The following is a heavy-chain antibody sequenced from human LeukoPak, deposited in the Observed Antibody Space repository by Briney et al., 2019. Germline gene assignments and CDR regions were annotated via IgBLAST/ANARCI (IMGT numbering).Heavy chain of an antibody. CDR1: GGSFSGYY. V-gene: IGHV4-34*01. Sequence: SETLSLTCAVYGGSFSGYYWSWIRQPPGKGLEWIGEINHSGSTNYNPSLKSRVTISVDTSKNRFSLKLSSVTAADTAVYYCARDVVPAAISGGWFDPWGQGTLVTVSS. CDR2: INHSGST. D-gene: IGHD2-2*02. CDR3: ARDVVPAAISGGWFDP. J-gene: IGHJ5*02.